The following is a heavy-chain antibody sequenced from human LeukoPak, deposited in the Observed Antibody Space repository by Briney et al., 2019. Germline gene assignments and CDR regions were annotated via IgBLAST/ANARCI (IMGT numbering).Heavy chain of an antibody. Sequence: PGGSLRLSCGASGFTFSNYDMHWVRQFIGKGLEWVSGIGTAGDTYYSGSVKGRFTISRENAKNSLYLQMNSLRAGDTAVYYCARAPNSGTLGEDYWGQGTLVTVSS. CDR3: ARAPNSGTLGEDY. V-gene: IGHV3-13*01. J-gene: IGHJ4*02. D-gene: IGHD1-26*01. CDR1: GFTFSNYD. CDR2: IGTAGDT.